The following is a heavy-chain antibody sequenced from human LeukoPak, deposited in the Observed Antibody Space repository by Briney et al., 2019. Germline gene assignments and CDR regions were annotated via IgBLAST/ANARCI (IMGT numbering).Heavy chain of an antibody. Sequence: SETLSLTCTVSGGSLSSYYWIWIRQPPGKGLEWIGYVHYSGTTTYNPSLKSRVTISVDTPRNQFSLKLSAVTAADTAVYYGARHENWGSSKGDSFHIWGQGKMVTVSS. CDR3: ARHENWGSSKGDSFHI. CDR1: GGSLSSYY. J-gene: IGHJ3*02. V-gene: IGHV4-59*08. D-gene: IGHD7-27*01. CDR2: VHYSGTT.